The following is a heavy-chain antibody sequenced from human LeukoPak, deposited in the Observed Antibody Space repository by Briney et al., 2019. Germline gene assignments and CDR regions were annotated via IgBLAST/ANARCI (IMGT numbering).Heavy chain of an antibody. Sequence: GGSLRLSCAASGFTFHGHAMHWVRQVPGKGLEWVSLISGDGGSTYYADSVKGRFTISRDNSKNSLHLQMNSLTTENTALYYCARGDQWLIHYWGQGTLVTVSS. CDR2: ISGDGGST. J-gene: IGHJ4*02. CDR3: ARGDQWLIHY. V-gene: IGHV3-43*02. D-gene: IGHD6-19*01. CDR1: GFTFHGHA.